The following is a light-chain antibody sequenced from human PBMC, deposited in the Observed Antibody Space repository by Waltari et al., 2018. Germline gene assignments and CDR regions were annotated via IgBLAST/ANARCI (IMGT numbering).Light chain of an antibody. CDR2: DVS. J-gene: IGKJ2*01. Sequence: EVVLTQSPGTLSLSPGERVTLSCRASQSVSGSSLAWYQQKPGQAPSLLIYDVSSRATGIPDRFSGSGSGTDFTLTISRLEPEDFAVYYCQQYGSSPSMYTFGQGTKVEIK. CDR1: QSVSGSS. V-gene: IGKV3-20*01. CDR3: QQYGSSPSMYT.